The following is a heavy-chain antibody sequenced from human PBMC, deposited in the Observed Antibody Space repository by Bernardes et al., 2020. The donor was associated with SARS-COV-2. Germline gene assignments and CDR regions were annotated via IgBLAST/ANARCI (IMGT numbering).Heavy chain of an antibody. D-gene: IGHD2-8*02. CDR3: ARLRPGRFLWDY. V-gene: IGHV4-59*08. Sequence: LSLTCTVSDGSIINYYWGWIRQPPGKGLEHIGYIYYNGNTNYSPSLESRVTIAVDTSKNQFSLKLSSVTAADTAIYYCARLRPGRFLWDYWGQGTLVTVSS. CDR2: IYYNGNT. CDR1: DGSIINYY. J-gene: IGHJ4*02.